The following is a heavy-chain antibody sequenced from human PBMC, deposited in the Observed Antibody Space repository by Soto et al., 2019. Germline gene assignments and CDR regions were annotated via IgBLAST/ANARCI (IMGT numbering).Heavy chain of an antibody. V-gene: IGHV1-69*13. CDR1: GGTFSSYA. CDR2: IIPIFGTA. Sequence: GASVKVSCKASGGTFSSYAISWVRQAPGQGLEWMGGIIPIFGTANYAQKFQGRVTITADESTSTAYMELSSLRSGDTAVYYCARDLEDSGWYPYYYYGMDVWGQGTTVTVAS. J-gene: IGHJ6*02. D-gene: IGHD6-19*01. CDR3: ARDLEDSGWYPYYYYGMDV.